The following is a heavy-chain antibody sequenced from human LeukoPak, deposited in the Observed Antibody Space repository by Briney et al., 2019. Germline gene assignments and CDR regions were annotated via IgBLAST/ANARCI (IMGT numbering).Heavy chain of an antibody. V-gene: IGHV3-21*01. J-gene: IGHJ6*03. CDR3: AKVDRGDYSSSPVPYYNYYMNV. Sequence: GGSLGLSCAASGFTFSYYSMNWVRQAPGRGLEWVSCISSSSSLIFYSDSVRGRFTISGDNAKNLLYLHMNSLRVEDTAVYYCAKVDRGDYSSSPVPYYNYYMNVWGKGTTVTVSS. D-gene: IGHD6-13*01. CDR1: GFTFSYYS. CDR2: ISSSSSLI.